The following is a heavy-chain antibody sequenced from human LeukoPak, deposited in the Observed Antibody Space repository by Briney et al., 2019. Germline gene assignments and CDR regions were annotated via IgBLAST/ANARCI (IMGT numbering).Heavy chain of an antibody. V-gene: IGHV4-61*02. CDR3: ARGRVAYSAYYFDY. CDR1: GGSISSGSYY. CDR2: VYTSGST. Sequence: SETLSLTCTVSGGSISSGSYYWSWIRQPAGKGLEWIGRVYTSGSTNYNPSLKSRVTISVDTSKNQFSLKLRSVTAADTAVYYCARGRVAYSAYYFDYWGRGTLVTVSS. D-gene: IGHD2-15*01. J-gene: IGHJ4*02.